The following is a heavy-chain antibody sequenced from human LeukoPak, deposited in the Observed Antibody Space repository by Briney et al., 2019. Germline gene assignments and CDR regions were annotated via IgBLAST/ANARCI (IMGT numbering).Heavy chain of an antibody. D-gene: IGHD3-16*01. Sequence: PGGSLGLSCAASGFTFSSYWMNWARQAPGKGLEWVASISHKGNVNYYVDSVKGRFTISRDNAKNSLYLQMSNLRAEDTAVYFCARGGGLDVWGQGATVTVSS. CDR1: GFTFSSYW. CDR2: ISHKGNVN. V-gene: IGHV3-7*03. CDR3: ARGGGLDV. J-gene: IGHJ6*02.